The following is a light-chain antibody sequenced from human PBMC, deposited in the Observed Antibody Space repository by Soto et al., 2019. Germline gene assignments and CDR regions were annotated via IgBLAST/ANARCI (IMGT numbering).Light chain of an antibody. V-gene: IGKV1-12*01. J-gene: IGKJ3*01. CDR2: TAS. Sequence: IQMTQSPSSVSASVGDRVTITCRASQGISTWLAWYQQKPGKAPKLLIYTASKLQSVVPSRFSGSGSGADFTRTISSLQPEDFATYYCQQSNSFTFTFGPGTKGDIK. CDR1: QGISTW. CDR3: QQSNSFTFT.